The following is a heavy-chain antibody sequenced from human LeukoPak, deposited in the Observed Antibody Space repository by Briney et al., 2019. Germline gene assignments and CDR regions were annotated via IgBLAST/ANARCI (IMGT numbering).Heavy chain of an antibody. J-gene: IGHJ5*02. CDR2: IYHSGST. CDR1: GGSISSSNW. V-gene: IGHV4-4*02. Sequence: SETLSLTCAVSGGSISSSNWWSWVRQPPGKGLEWIGEIYHSGSTNYNPSLKSRVTTSVDKSKNQFSLKLSSVTAADTAVYYCARAGTTVTYNWFDPWGQGTLVTVSS. D-gene: IGHD4-17*01. CDR3: ARAGTTVTYNWFDP.